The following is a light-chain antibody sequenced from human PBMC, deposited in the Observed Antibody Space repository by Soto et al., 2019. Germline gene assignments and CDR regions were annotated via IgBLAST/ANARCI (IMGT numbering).Light chain of an antibody. V-gene: IGKV1-17*01. CDR3: LQHSTCPLT. J-gene: IGKJ1*01. CDR1: QGIRND. CDR2: AAS. Sequence: DIQMTQFPSSLSASVGDRVTITCRASQGIRNDLGWYQQKPGKAPKRLIYAASSLQSGVPSRFSGSGSGTKFTLAISSLQPEDYAAFYCLQHSTCPLTFGQGTKVEIK.